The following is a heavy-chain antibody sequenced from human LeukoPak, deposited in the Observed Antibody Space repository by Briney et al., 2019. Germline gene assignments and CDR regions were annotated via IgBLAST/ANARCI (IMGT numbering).Heavy chain of an antibody. CDR2: IKQDGSEK. CDR1: GFTFSSYW. CDR3: ARVSPVSSGYCSSTSCFGAFDI. Sequence: GGSLRLSCAASGFTFSSYWMSWVRQAPGKGLEWVANIKQDGSEKYYVDSVKGRFTISRDNAKNSLYLQMNSLRAEDTAVYYCARVSPVSSGYCSSTSCFGAFDIWGQGTMVTVSS. J-gene: IGHJ3*02. V-gene: IGHV3-7*01. D-gene: IGHD2-2*03.